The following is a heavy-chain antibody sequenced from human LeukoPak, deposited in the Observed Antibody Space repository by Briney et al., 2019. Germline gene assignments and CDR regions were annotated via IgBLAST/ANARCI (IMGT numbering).Heavy chain of an antibody. CDR3: AKDGGSYDGFDY. D-gene: IGHD1-26*01. Sequence: PGGPLSPSCAASGFTLSSYAMSWVRQAPGKGLEWVCAISDSGNTYHAASLKGRFTISRDNSKNTLYLQMNSLRAEDTVVYYCAKDGGSYDGFDYWGQGTLVTVSS. CDR1: GFTLSSYA. J-gene: IGHJ4*02. V-gene: IGHV3-23*01. CDR2: ISDSGNT.